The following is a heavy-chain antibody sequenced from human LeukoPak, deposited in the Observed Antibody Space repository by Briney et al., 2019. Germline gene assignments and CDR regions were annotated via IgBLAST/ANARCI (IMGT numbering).Heavy chain of an antibody. D-gene: IGHD5-12*01. V-gene: IGHV3-7*01. CDR2: IKYDGSEK. CDR3: ATASSGYEQQFDY. J-gene: IGHJ4*02. CDR1: GFTFSSYW. Sequence: PGGSLRLSCAASGFTFSSYWMSWVRQAPGKGLEWVANIKYDGSEKDYVDSVKGRFTISRDNAKNSLYLQMNSLGAEDTAVYYCATASSGYEQQFDYWGQGTLVTVSS.